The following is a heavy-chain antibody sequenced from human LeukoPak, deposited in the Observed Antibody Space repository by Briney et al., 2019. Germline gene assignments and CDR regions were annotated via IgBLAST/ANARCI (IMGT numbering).Heavy chain of an antibody. V-gene: IGHV3-66*02. Sequence: GGSLRLSCAASGFTVSSNYMSWVRQAPGKGLEWVSVIYSGGSTYYADSVKGRFTISRDNSKNTLYLQMNSLRAEDTAVYYCARTVTTKAFDIWGQGTMVTASS. CDR2: IYSGGST. D-gene: IGHD4-11*01. CDR3: ARTVTTKAFDI. J-gene: IGHJ3*02. CDR1: GFTVSSNY.